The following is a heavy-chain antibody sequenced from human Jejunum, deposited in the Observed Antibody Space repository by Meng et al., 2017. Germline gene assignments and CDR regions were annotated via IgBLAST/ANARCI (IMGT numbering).Heavy chain of an antibody. D-gene: IGHD2-8*01. Sequence: GESLKISCAATGFTFSSSAMSWVRQAPGKGLEWVSVITGSGGTIYYADSVKGRFTISRDISKNTLYLQMNSLRVEDTAVYYCAQLVSYWGQGTLVTSPQ. CDR3: AQLVSY. J-gene: IGHJ4*02. V-gene: IGHV3-23*01. CDR1: GFTFSSSA. CDR2: ITGSGGTI.